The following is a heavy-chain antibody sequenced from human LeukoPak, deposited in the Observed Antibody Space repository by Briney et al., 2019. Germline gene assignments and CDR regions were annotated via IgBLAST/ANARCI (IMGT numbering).Heavy chain of an antibody. CDR3: AKEKAYDFWSGYSYYFDY. J-gene: IGHJ4*02. V-gene: IGHV3-23*01. Sequence: PGGSLRLSCAASGFTFSSYAMSWVRQAPGKGLEWVSAISGSGGSTYYADSVKGRFTISRDNSKNTLYLQMNSLRAEDTAVYYCAKEKAYDFWSGYSYYFDYWGQGTLVTVSS. D-gene: IGHD3-3*01. CDR2: ISGSGGST. CDR1: GFTFSSYA.